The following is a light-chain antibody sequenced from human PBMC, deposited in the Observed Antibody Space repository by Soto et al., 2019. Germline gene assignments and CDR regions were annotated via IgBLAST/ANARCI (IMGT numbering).Light chain of an antibody. V-gene: IGKV1-9*01. CDR2: AAS. CDR3: RQHDSYPIT. CDR1: QGISSF. J-gene: IGKJ5*01. Sequence: DIQLTQSPFFLSASVVDRVTITCRASQGISSFLVWYQQKPGKAPKSLIYAASTLQSGVPSRFSGSGSGTEFTLTISSLQPDDSATYYCRQHDSYPITFGQGTRLEI.